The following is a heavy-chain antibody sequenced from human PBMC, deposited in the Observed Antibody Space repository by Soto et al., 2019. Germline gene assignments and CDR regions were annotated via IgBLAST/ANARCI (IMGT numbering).Heavy chain of an antibody. CDR1: GGSISSYY. V-gene: IGHV4-59*12. D-gene: IGHD2-2*01. CDR3: ARGDVVVPAAGYYYYGMDV. J-gene: IGHJ6*02. Sequence: PSETLSLTCTVSGGSISSYYWSWIRQPPGKGLEWIGYIYYSGSTNYNPSLKSRVTISVDTSKNQFSLKLSSVTAADTAVYYCARGDVVVPAAGYYYYGMDVWGQGTTVTVSS. CDR2: IYYSGST.